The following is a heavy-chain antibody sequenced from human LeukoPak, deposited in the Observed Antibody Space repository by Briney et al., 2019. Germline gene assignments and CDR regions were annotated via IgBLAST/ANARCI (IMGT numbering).Heavy chain of an antibody. CDR3: ATAPPRWLQSHGRAFDI. V-gene: IGHV1-24*01. J-gene: IGHJ3*02. D-gene: IGHD5-24*01. CDR2: FDPEDGET. Sequence: ASVKVSCKVSGYTLTELSMHWVRQAPGKGLEWIGGFDPEDGETIYAQKFQGRVTMTEDTSTDTAYMELSSLRSEDTAVYYCATAPPRWLQSHGRAFDIWGQGTMVTVSS. CDR1: GYTLTELS.